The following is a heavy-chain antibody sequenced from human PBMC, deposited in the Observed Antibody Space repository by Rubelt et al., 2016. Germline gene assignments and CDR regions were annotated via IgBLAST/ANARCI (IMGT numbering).Heavy chain of an antibody. CDR1: GGSFSGYY. CDR3: ARAGELWFDH. D-gene: IGHD1-26*01. Sequence: QVQLQQWGAGLLKPSETLSLTCAVYGGSFSGYYWSWIRQPPGKGLEWLGEINHSGSTNYNPSLKCRVTISVDTYTMQFSLKLRSVTAADTAVYYCARAGELWFDHWGQGTLVTVSS. J-gene: IGHJ5*02. CDR2: INHSGST. V-gene: IGHV4-34*01.